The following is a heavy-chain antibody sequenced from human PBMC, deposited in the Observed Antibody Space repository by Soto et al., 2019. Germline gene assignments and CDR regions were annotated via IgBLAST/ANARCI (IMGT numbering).Heavy chain of an antibody. V-gene: IGHV4-59*08. CDR1: GGSISSSF. CDR3: ASRQGYDYGDYGDYYYMDV. D-gene: IGHD4-17*01. Sequence: SETLSLTCTVSGGSISSSFWSWIWQPPGKGLVWMGDIYYSGSTNYNPSLKSRVTISVDTSKNQFSLKLSSVTAADTAVYYCASRQGYDYGDYGDYYYMDVWGKGTTVTVSS. J-gene: IGHJ6*03. CDR2: IYYSGST.